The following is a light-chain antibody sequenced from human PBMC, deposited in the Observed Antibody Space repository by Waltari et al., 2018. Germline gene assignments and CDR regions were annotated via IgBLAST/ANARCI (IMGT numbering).Light chain of an antibody. J-gene: IGLJ3*02. Sequence: SSELTQDPAVSVALGQTVRITCQGDSLRSYYASWYQQKPGQAPVLVIYGKNNRPSGIPVRFSGTSSGNTASLTITGAQAEDEADYYCNARDSSGNHLEWVFGGGTKLTVL. CDR3: NARDSSGNHLEWV. CDR1: SLRSYY. CDR2: GKN. V-gene: IGLV3-19*01.